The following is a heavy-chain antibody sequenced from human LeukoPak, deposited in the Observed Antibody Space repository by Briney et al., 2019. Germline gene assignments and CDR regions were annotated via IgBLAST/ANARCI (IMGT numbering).Heavy chain of an antibody. J-gene: IGHJ5*02. V-gene: IGHV4-59*08. D-gene: IGHD6-6*01. CDR3: TRRGGSSSSDWFDP. Sequence: PSETLSLTCTVSGGSISNYYWSWIRQPPGKGLEWIGYVCYTGSTSYNPSLKSRVTISGDTSKNQFSLKLSSVTAADTAVYYCTRRGGSSSSDWFDPWGQGTLVIVSS. CDR1: GGSISNYY. CDR2: VCYTGST.